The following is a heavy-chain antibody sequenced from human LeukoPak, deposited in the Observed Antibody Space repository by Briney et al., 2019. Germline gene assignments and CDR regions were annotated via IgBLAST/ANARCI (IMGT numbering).Heavy chain of an antibody. Sequence: ASVKVSCKASGYTFTSYAMHWVRQAPGQGLEWMGWINAGNGNTKYSQKFQGRVTITRDTSASTAYMELSSLRSEDTAVYYCASKSIEDSYGPGYHYYGMDVWGQGTTVTVSS. D-gene: IGHD5-18*01. V-gene: IGHV1-3*01. CDR3: ASKSIEDSYGPGYHYYGMDV. J-gene: IGHJ6*02. CDR2: INAGNGNT. CDR1: GYTFTSYA.